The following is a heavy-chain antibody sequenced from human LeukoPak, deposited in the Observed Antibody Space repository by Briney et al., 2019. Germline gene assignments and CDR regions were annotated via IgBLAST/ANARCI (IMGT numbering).Heavy chain of an antibody. D-gene: IGHD2-2*01. J-gene: IGHJ4*02. CDR1: GGSFSGYY. CDR2: INHSGST. Sequence: SSETLSLTCAVYGGSFSGYYWSWIRQPPGKGLEWIGEINHSGSTNYNPSLKSRVTISVDTSKNQFSLKLSSVTAADTAVYYCARGLRGYCSSTSCYGWQYYFDYWGQGTLVTVSS. V-gene: IGHV4-34*01. CDR3: ARGLRGYCSSTSCYGWQYYFDY.